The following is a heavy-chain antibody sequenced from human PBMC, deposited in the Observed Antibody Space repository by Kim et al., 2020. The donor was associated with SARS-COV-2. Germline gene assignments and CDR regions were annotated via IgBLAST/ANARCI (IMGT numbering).Heavy chain of an antibody. CDR3: ARDPNWELLHYFDY. V-gene: IGHV1-46*01. D-gene: IGHD1-26*01. Sequence: AQKFQGRVTMTRDTSTSTVYMELSSLRSEDTAVYYCARDPNWELLHYFDYWGQGTLVTVSS. J-gene: IGHJ4*02.